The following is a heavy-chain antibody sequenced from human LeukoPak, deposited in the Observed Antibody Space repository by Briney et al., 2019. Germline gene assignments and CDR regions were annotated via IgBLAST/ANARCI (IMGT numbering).Heavy chain of an antibody. V-gene: IGHV4-59*08. Sequence: SETLSLTCTVSGGSISSYYWSWIRQPPGKGLEWIGYIYYSGSTNYNPSLKSRVTISVDTSKNQFSLKLSSVTAADTAVYYCASQGGMVATIGWGQGTLVTVSS. CDR2: IYYSGST. D-gene: IGHD2-21*02. CDR1: GGSISSYY. CDR3: ASQGGMVATIG. J-gene: IGHJ4*02.